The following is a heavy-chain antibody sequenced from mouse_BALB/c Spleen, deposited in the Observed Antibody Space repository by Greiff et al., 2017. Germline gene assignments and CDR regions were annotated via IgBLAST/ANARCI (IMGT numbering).Heavy chain of an antibody. CDR3: ARSSYGSSYAMDY. Sequence: VQLQQTGPELVKPGASVKISCKASGYSFTDYIMLWVKQSHGKSLEWIGNINPYYGSTSYNLKFKGKATLTVDKSSSTAYMQLNSLTSEDSAVYYCARSSYGSSYAMDYWGQGTSVTVSS. V-gene: IGHV1-39*01. CDR1: GYSFTDYI. CDR2: INPYYGST. J-gene: IGHJ4*01. D-gene: IGHD1-1*01.